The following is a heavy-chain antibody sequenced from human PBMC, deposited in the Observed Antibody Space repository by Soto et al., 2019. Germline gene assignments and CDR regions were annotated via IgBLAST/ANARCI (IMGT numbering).Heavy chain of an antibody. CDR3: AKARLPYYYYGMDV. CDR1: GFTFSSYG. Sequence: PGGSLRLSCAASGFTFSSYGMHWVCQAPGKGLEWVAVISYDGSNKYYADSVKGRFTISRDNSKNTLYLQMNSLRAEDTAVYYCAKARLPYYYYGMDVWGQGTTVTVSS. D-gene: IGHD2-21*01. J-gene: IGHJ6*02. V-gene: IGHV3-30*18. CDR2: ISYDGSNK.